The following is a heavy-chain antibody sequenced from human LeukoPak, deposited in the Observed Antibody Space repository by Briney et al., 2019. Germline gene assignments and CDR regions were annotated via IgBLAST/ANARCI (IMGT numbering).Heavy chain of an antibody. J-gene: IGHJ6*03. CDR1: GYTFTSYG. D-gene: IGHD3-9*01. CDR3: ARLPGYDIADYYYYYMDV. Sequence: GASVKVSCKASGYTFTSYGISWVRQAPGQGLEWMGWISAYNGNTNYAQKLQGRVTMTTDTSTRTAYMELRSLRSDDTAVYYCARLPGYDIADYYYYYMDVWGKGTTVTVSS. V-gene: IGHV1-18*01. CDR2: ISAYNGNT.